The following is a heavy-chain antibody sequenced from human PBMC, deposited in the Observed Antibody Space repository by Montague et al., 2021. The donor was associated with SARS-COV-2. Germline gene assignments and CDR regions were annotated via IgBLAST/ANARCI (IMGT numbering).Heavy chain of an antibody. Sequence: TLSLTCTVSGGSISSGGYYWSWIRQHPGKGLEWIGYIYYSGSTYYNPSLKSRVTISVDTSKNQFSLKLSSVTAADTAVYYCARVRIIMIVVVDAFDIWGQGTMVTVSS. CDR3: ARVRIIMIVVVDAFDI. V-gene: IGHV4-31*03. CDR1: GGSISSGGYY. CDR2: IYYSGST. D-gene: IGHD3-22*01. J-gene: IGHJ3*02.